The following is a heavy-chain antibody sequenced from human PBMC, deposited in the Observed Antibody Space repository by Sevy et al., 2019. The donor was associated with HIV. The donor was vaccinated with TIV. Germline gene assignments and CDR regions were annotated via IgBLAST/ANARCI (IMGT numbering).Heavy chain of an antibody. CDR3: AAGTRTSDFDY. Sequence: GGSLRLSCAASGFTFSEAWMSWVRQAPGKGLEWVGRIKSKTDAATRDFAAPVRGRFSISRDDSANTVYLVMNNLNPEDTGVYYCAAGTRTSDFDYWGQGTLVTVSS. CDR1: GFTFSEAW. D-gene: IGHD1-7*01. J-gene: IGHJ4*02. V-gene: IGHV3-15*01. CDR2: IKSKTDAATR.